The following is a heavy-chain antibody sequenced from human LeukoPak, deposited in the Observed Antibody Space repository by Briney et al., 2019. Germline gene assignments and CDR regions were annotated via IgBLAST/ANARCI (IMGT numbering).Heavy chain of an antibody. Sequence: GESLKISCEGSGYNFATYWIAWVRQMPGRGLEWMGIIYPGDSNIKYSPSFQGLVTISADKSISTAYLQWSSLKASDTAVYYCARSSYSYYNTPFDCFDPWGQGTLVTVSS. J-gene: IGHJ5*02. V-gene: IGHV5-51*01. CDR2: IYPGDSNI. D-gene: IGHD3-10*01. CDR1: GYNFATYW. CDR3: ARSSYSYYNTPFDCFDP.